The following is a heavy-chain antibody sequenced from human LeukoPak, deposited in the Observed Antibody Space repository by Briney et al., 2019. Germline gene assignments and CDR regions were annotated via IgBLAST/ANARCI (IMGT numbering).Heavy chain of an antibody. CDR2: ISHSGST. V-gene: IGHV4-34*01. D-gene: IGHD6-19*01. J-gene: IGHJ4*02. CDR3: ARGRFSSGRYISPRYYFDY. CDR1: GGSFSGYY. Sequence: SETLSLTCAVYGGSFSGYYWSWIRQPPGKGLEWIGEISHSGSTNYNPSLKSRVTISVDTSKNQFSLKLSSVTAADTAVYYCARGRFSSGRYISPRYYFDYWGQGTLVTVSS.